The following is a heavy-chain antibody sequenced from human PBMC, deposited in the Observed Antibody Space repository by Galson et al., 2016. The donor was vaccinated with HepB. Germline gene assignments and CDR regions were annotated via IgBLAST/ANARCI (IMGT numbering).Heavy chain of an antibody. CDR2: XXXIGXXT. V-gene: IGHV3-30*14. Sequence: SLRLSCAASGITIRGXXXNWXXXAPXXGLXXXAHXXXIGXXTYXXXSVXXRFTISGRNSKNTLXXQMARLRAEDTAVXYCATDHGPSGWLHWGQGTLVTVSS. CDR3: ATDHGPSGWLH. J-gene: IGHJ1*01. CDR1: GITIRGXX. D-gene: IGHD6-19*01.